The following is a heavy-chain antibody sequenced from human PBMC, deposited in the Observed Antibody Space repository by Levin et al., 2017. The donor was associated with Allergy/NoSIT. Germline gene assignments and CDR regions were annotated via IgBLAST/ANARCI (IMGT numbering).Heavy chain of an antibody. Sequence: GGSLRLSCKGSGYSFTSYWIGWVRQMPGKGLEWMGIIYPGDSDTRYSPSFQGQVTISADQSISTAYLQWSSLKASDTAMYYCARRLGAIWDPFDYWGQGTLVTVSS. CDR3: ARRLGAIWDPFDY. D-gene: IGHD2-21*01. J-gene: IGHJ4*02. V-gene: IGHV5-51*01. CDR1: GYSFTSYW. CDR2: IYPGDSDT.